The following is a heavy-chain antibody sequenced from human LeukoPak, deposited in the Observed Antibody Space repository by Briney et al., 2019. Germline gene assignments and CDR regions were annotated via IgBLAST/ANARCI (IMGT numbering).Heavy chain of an antibody. CDR1: GGSITSSSYY. V-gene: IGHV4-39*01. CDR3: VSPRGFSYGYFDY. J-gene: IGHJ4*02. D-gene: IGHD5-18*01. CDR2: IYYSKNT. Sequence: SETLSLTCTVSGGSITSSSYYWGWIRQPPGKGLEWIGSIYYSKNTYYNPSLKSRVTVSADTSKNQFSLTLGSVSATDTAVYYCVSPRGFSYGYFDYWGQGTLVTVSS.